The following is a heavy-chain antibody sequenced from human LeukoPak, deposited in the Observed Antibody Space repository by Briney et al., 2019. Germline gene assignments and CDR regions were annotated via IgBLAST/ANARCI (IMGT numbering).Heavy chain of an antibody. J-gene: IGHJ5*02. CDR1: GFTFDDYG. CDR2: INWNGGST. V-gene: IGHV3-20*04. CDR3: ARDRGVDTAMVNWFDP. Sequence: PGGSLRLSCAASGFTFDDYGMSWARQAPGKGLEWVSGINWNGGSTGYADSVKGRFTISRDNAKNSLYLQMNSLRAEDTALYYCARDRGVDTAMVNWFDPWGQGTLVTVSS. D-gene: IGHD5-18*01.